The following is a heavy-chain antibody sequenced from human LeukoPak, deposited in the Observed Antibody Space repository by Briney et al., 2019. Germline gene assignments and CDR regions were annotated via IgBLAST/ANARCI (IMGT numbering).Heavy chain of an antibody. CDR3: ARGAMATNSFDD. CDR1: GFTFSSYW. D-gene: IGHD5-24*01. J-gene: IGHJ4*02. CDR2: INSDGSRT. V-gene: IGHV3-74*01. Sequence: GGSLRLSCAASGFTFSSYWMHWVRQAPGKGLVWVSRINSDGSRTSYADSVKGRFTISRDNAKNTLYLQMNSLRVEDTAVYYCARGAMATNSFDDWGQGTLVTASS.